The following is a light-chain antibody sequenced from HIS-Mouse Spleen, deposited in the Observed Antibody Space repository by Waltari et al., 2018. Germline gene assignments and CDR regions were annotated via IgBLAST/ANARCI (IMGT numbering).Light chain of an antibody. CDR3: YSTDSSGNHRV. J-gene: IGLJ2*01. CDR2: EES. Sequence: SYELTQPPSVSVSPGQTARITCSGDALPKKYAYWYQQKSGQAPVLVIYEESKRPSGIPEGFSGSRSGTRATLTISGAQVEDEADYYCYSTDSSGNHRVFGGGTKLTVL. CDR1: ALPKKY. V-gene: IGLV3-10*01.